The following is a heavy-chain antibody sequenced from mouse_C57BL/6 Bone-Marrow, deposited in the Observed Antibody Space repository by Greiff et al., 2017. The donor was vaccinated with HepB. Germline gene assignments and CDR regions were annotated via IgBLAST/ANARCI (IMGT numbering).Heavy chain of an antibody. J-gene: IGHJ1*03. CDR3: ARGYGSSYWYFDV. Sequence: QVQLQQSGAELARPGASVKLSCKASGYTFTSYGISWVKQRPGQGLEWIGMIHPNSGSTNYNEKFKSKATLTVDKSSSTAYMQLSSLTSEDSAVYYCARGYGSSYWYFDVWGTGTTVTVSS. D-gene: IGHD1-1*01. V-gene: IGHV1-64*01. CDR1: GYTFTSYG. CDR2: IHPNSGST.